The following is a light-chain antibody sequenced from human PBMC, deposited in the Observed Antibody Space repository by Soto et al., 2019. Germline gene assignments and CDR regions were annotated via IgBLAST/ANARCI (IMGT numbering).Light chain of an antibody. CDR1: QSISNY. CDR2: SAS. Sequence: DIQMTQSPSSLSASVGDRVTITCRASQSISNYLNWYQHKPGKAPNLLIYSASTVQSGVPSRFSGSGSGTDFTLTISSLQPEDFATYYCQPSASMLMYTFGQGNKLGI. CDR3: QPSASMLMYT. V-gene: IGKV1-39*01. J-gene: IGKJ2*01.